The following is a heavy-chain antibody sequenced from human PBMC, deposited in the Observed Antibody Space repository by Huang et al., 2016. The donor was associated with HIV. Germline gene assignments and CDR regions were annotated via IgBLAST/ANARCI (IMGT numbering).Heavy chain of an antibody. CDR1: TVTFRAYW. Sequence: LVESGGGLVRPGGSLRLSCAGSTVTFRAYWMTWVRQSPGQGLEGVDSSRQDGSEKHYVDSVEGLFNISRDNGKKLLFLEMRSLGVDDTAVYFCATKADAMDVWGQGTTVIVSS. V-gene: IGHV3-7*01. D-gene: IGHD2-8*01. J-gene: IGHJ6*02. CDR3: ATKADAMDV. CDR2: SRQDGSEK.